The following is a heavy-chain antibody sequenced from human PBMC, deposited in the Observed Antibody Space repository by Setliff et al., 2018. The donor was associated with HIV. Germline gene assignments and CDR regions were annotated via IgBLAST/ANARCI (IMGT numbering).Heavy chain of an antibody. CDR2: IYHSGIT. CDR1: GYSISSGYY. V-gene: IGHV4-38-2*02. D-gene: IGHD2-8*01. CDR3: ARDPYCPNTCYEDFTFDS. Sequence: SETLSLTCAVYGYSISSGYYWGWIRQPPGKGLEWIGSIYHSGITNYNPSLKSRLTISLDTSKNQFSLQVTSVTAADTAVYYCARDPYCPNTCYEDFTFDSWGQGTLVTVSS. J-gene: IGHJ4*02.